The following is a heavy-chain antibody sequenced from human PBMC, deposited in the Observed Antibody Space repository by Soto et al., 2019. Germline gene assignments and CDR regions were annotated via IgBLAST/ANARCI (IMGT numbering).Heavy chain of an antibody. V-gene: IGHV5-51*01. Sequence: PGESLKISCKGSGYSFTSFWIGWVRQMPGKGLEWIGSIYPGDSDSKNSPSFQGQVTISVDKSISVAYLQWGSLKASDTAMYYCARGGIVLVPAAKFYHDPNRYFDYWGLGTLVTVSS. CDR2: IYPGDSDS. J-gene: IGHJ4*02. D-gene: IGHD2-2*01. CDR1: GYSFTSFW. CDR3: ARGGIVLVPAAKFYHDPNRYFDY.